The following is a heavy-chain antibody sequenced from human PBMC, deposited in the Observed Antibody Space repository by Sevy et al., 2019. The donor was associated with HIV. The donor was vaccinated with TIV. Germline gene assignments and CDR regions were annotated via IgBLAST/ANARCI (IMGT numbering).Heavy chain of an antibody. CDR1: GFTFSSYG. CDR3: VRDGAQYRNIRYCSGNNCFYNWFDP. V-gene: IGHV3-30*19. D-gene: IGHD2-15*01. Sequence: GGSLRLSCAASGFTFSSYGMHWVRQAPGKGLEWVAIISSDGDNTYYADTVKGRFTISRDNSKNTVYLQMNRLRAEDTAFYYCVRDGAQYRNIRYCSGNNCFYNWFDPWGQGTLVTVSS. CDR2: ISSDGDNT. J-gene: IGHJ5*02.